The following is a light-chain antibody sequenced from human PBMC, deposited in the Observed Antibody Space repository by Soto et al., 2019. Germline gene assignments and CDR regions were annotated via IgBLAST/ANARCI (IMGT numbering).Light chain of an antibody. J-gene: IGLJ3*02. V-gene: IGLV2-23*01. CDR2: EGI. CDR3: CSYVGTWV. Sequence: QAVLTQPASVSGSLGQSITISCTGTGSDVGSYKLVSWYQQHPGKAPKLIIFEGINRPSAVSNRFSGSKSDNTASLTISGLQAEDEADYYCCSYVGTWVFGGGTQLTVL. CDR1: GSDVGSYKL.